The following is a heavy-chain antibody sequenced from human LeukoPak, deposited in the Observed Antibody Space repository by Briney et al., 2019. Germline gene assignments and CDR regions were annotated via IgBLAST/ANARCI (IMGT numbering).Heavy chain of an antibody. D-gene: IGHD2-8*01. CDR1: GDSVSSNSAA. Sequence: PSQTLSLTCSISGDSVSSNSAAWNWIRQSPSRGLEWLGRTYYRSKWYNEYAASVKSRITVKSDTSKNQFSLQLNSVTPEDTAVYYCASTHGPIDHWGQGTLVTVSS. V-gene: IGHV6-1*01. J-gene: IGHJ5*02. CDR2: TYYRSKWYN. CDR3: ASTHGPIDH.